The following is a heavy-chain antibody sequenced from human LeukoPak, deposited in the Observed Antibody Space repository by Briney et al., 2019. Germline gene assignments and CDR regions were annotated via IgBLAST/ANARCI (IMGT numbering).Heavy chain of an antibody. CDR1: GFTFSSYA. J-gene: IGHJ4*02. CDR2: ISGSGGST. D-gene: IGHD2-15*01. V-gene: IGHV3-23*01. Sequence: GGSLRLSCAASGFTFSSYAMSWVRQAPGKGLEWVSAISGSGGSTYYADSVKGRFTISRDNSKNTLYLQMNSLRAEDTAVYYCSVNYCSGGSCYMLWGQGTLVTVSS. CDR3: SVNYCSGGSCYML.